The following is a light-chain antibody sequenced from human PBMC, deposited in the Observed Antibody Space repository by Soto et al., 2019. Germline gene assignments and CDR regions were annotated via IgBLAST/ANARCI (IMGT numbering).Light chain of an antibody. CDR1: SSDVGGYNY. Sequence: QSVLTQPASVSGSPGQSITISCTGTSSDVGGYNYVSWYQQHPGKAPKLMIYDVSNRPSGVSNRFSGSKSGNTASPTISGLQAEDEADYYCSSYTSSSPRVFGTGTKVTVL. CDR2: DVS. J-gene: IGLJ1*01. V-gene: IGLV2-14*01. CDR3: SSYTSSSPRV.